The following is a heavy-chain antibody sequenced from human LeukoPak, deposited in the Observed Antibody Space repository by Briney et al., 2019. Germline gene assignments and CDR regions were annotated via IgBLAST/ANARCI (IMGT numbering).Heavy chain of an antibody. D-gene: IGHD3-9*01. Sequence: GGSLRLSCAASGFTFSSYAMSWVRQAPRKGLEWVSAISGSGGSTYYADSVKGRFTISRDNSKNTLYLQMNSLRAEDTAVYYCATVHTYYDILPGYFDYWGQGTLVTVSS. J-gene: IGHJ4*02. CDR2: ISGSGGST. CDR1: GFTFSSYA. V-gene: IGHV3-23*01. CDR3: ATVHTYYDILPGYFDY.